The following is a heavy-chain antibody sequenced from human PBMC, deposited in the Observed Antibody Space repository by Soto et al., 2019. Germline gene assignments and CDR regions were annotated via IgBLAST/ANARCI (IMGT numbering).Heavy chain of an antibody. CDR3: ARWLQIFDY. D-gene: IGHD5-12*01. V-gene: IGHV4-59*01. CDR2: IYYSGGT. CDR1: GGSISSYY. Sequence: PSETLSLTCTVPGGSISSYYWSWIRQPPGKGLEWIGYIYYSGGTNYNPSLKSRVTISVDTSKNQFSLKLSSVTAADTAVYYCARWLQIFDYWGQGTLVTVSS. J-gene: IGHJ4*02.